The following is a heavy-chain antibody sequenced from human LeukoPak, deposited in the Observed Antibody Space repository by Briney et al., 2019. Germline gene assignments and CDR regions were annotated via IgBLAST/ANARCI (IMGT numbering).Heavy chain of an antibody. Sequence: ASVKVSCNASGYTFSGNFMHWVRQAPGQGLEWMGIINPSGGSTSYAQKFQGRVTMTRDTSTSTVYMELSSLRSEDTAVYYCARDRDYYFDYWGRGTLVTVSS. CDR1: GYTFSGNF. J-gene: IGHJ4*02. CDR3: ARDRDYYFDY. V-gene: IGHV1-46*01. D-gene: IGHD3-10*01. CDR2: INPSGGST.